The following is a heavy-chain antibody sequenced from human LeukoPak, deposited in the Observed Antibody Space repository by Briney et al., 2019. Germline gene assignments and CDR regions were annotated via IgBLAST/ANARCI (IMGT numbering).Heavy chain of an antibody. D-gene: IGHD6-13*01. Sequence: SETLSLTCTVSGGSISSSSYYWGWIRQPPGKGLEWIGSIYYSGSTYYNPSLKSRVTISVDTSKNQFSLKLSSVTAADTAVYYCARLRSSSWYFGGRFDPWGQGTLVTVSS. J-gene: IGHJ5*02. CDR1: GGSISSSSYY. V-gene: IGHV4-39*01. CDR3: ARLRSSSWYFGGRFDP. CDR2: IYYSGST.